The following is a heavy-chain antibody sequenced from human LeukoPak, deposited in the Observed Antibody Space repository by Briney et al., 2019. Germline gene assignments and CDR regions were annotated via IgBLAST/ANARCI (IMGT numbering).Heavy chain of an antibody. CDR2: ISSSGSTI. CDR1: GFTFSSYS. CDR3: ARDCRLNCARQPGFDS. J-gene: IGHJ5*01. V-gene: IGHV3-48*02. Sequence: PGGSLRLSCAASGFTFSSYSMNWVHQAPGKGLEWVSYISSSGSTIYYADSVKGRLTISRDNAKNSLYLQLSSLRDGDTAVYYCARDCRLNCARQPGFDSWGQGTLVTVSS. D-gene: IGHD1-1*01.